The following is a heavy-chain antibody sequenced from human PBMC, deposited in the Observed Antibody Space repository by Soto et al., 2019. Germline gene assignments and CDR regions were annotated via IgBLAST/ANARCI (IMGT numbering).Heavy chain of an antibody. CDR1: GGTFSSYA. D-gene: IGHD3-10*01. V-gene: IGHV1-69*13. J-gene: IGHJ4*02. CDR3: ARSRSGSYYNVRFDY. Sequence: ASVKVSCKASGGTFSSYAISWVRQAPGQGLEWMGGIIPIFGTANYAQKFQGRVTITADESTSTAYMELSSLRSEDTAVYYCARSRSGSYYNVRFDYWGQGTLVTAPQ. CDR2: IIPIFGTA.